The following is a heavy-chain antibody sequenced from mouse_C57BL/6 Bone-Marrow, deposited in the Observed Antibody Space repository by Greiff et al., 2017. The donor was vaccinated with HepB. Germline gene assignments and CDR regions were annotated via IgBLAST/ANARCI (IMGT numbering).Heavy chain of an antibody. CDR3: ARSGYYGSSHFDY. Sequence: VQLQQSGAELVRPGTSVKVSCKASGYAFTNYLIEWVKQRPGQGLEWIGVINPGSGGTNYNEKFKGKATLTADKSSSTSYMQLSSLTSEDSAVYFCARSGYYGSSHFDYWGQGTTLTVSS. D-gene: IGHD1-1*01. CDR1: GYAFTNYL. V-gene: IGHV1-54*01. CDR2: INPGSGGT. J-gene: IGHJ2*01.